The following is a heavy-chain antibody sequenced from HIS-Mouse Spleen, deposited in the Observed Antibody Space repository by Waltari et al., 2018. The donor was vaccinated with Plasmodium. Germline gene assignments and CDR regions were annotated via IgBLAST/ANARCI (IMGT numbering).Heavy chain of an antibody. CDR2: INHSGST. D-gene: IGHD3-9*01. CDR3: ARAPIRDAFDI. V-gene: IGHV4-34*01. CDR1: GGSFSGYY. J-gene: IGHJ3*02. Sequence: QVQLQQWGAGLLKPSETLSLPCAVYGGSFSGYYWSWIRQPPGKGLEWIGEINHSGSTNYNPSLKSRGTISVDTSKNQFSLKLSSVTAADTAVYYCARAPIRDAFDIWGQGTMVTVSS.